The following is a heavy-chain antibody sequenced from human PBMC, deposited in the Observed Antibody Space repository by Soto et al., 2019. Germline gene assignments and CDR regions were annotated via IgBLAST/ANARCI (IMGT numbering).Heavy chain of an antibody. CDR2: ISAYNGNT. CDR3: ARDASQGIVVVPAAKAAFDI. J-gene: IGHJ3*02. Sequence: ASVKVSCTASGYTFTSYGISWVRQAPGQGLEWMGWISAYNGNTNYAQKLQGRVTMTTDTSTSTAYMELRSLRSDDTAVYYCARDASQGIVVVPAAKAAFDIWGQGTMVTVS. CDR1: GYTFTSYG. V-gene: IGHV1-18*01. D-gene: IGHD2-2*01.